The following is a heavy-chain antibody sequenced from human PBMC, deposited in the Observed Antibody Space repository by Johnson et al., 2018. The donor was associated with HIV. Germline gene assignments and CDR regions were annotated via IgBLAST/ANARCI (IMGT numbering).Heavy chain of an antibody. D-gene: IGHD6-19*01. V-gene: IGHV3-73*01. CDR1: GFTFSSYA. J-gene: IGHJ3*02. CDR3: AKDIASGYTNGGTLDI. Sequence: MLLVESGGGVVQPGRSLRLSCAASGFTFSSYAMHWVRQAPGKGLEWVGRIRSKANSYATAYADSVTGRFTISRDNSKNSLYLQMNSLRPEDTGLYYCAKDIASGYTNGGTLDIWGQGTMVTVSS. CDR2: IRSKANSYAT.